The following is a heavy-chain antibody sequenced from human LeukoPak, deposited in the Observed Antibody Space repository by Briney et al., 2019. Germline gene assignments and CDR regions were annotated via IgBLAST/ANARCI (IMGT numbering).Heavy chain of an antibody. CDR1: GFTFSTYS. V-gene: IGHV3-21*01. CDR2: ISSSSSYI. J-gene: IGHJ5*02. Sequence: PGGSLRLSCAASGFTFSTYSMNWVRQAPGKGLEWVSSISSSSSYIYYADSGKGRFIISRDNAKNTLNLQMNSLRAEDTAVYYCARDLGQYYDTSDNWFDPWGQGTLVTVSS. D-gene: IGHD3-22*01. CDR3: ARDLGQYYDTSDNWFDP.